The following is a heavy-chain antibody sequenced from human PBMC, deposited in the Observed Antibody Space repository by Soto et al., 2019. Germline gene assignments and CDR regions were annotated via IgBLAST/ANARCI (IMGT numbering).Heavy chain of an antibody. D-gene: IGHD2-15*01. CDR2: IVVSAGNT. CDR1: VFSFPNSA. J-gene: IGHJ3*01. V-gene: IGHV1-58*01. Sequence: SVXVSCKAAVFSFPNSAVECFLQARGQRLDWMAWIVVSAGNTNYAQELQERLTITRDVSTNTAYMELSSLSSEDTAVYYCAEEIYSGGRCCYLDLWGQGTMV. CDR3: AEEIYSGGRCCYLDL.